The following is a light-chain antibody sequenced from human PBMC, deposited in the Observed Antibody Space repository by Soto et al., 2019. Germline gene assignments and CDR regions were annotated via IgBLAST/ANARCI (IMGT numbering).Light chain of an antibody. CDR2: NNN. CDR1: SSNIGSNT. V-gene: IGLV1-44*01. CDR3: AAWDDSLNGPGV. J-gene: IGLJ3*02. Sequence: QSVLTQPPSASGTPGQRVTISCSGSSSNIGSNTVNWYQQLPGTAPKLLIYNNNQRPSGVPDRFSGSKSGTSASLAISGLQSADEADYYCAAWDDSLNGPGVFGGGTKLTVL.